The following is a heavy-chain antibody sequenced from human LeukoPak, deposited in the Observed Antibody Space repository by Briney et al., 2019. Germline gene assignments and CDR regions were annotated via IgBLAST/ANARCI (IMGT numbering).Heavy chain of an antibody. J-gene: IGHJ4*02. CDR1: GGSVSDYY. CDR2: INHSGIT. Sequence: TSETLSLTCAVDGGSVSDYYWTWIRQPPGKGLEWIGGINHSGITDYNPSLKSRVTMSIDTSKNQFSLKLSSVIAADTAVYYWARGPDHAKVGYWGQGTLVTVSS. CDR3: ARGPDHAKVGY. D-gene: IGHD1-14*01. V-gene: IGHV4-34*01.